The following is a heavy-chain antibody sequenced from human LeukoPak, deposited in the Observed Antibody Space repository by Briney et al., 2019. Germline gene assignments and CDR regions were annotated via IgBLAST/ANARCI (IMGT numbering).Heavy chain of an antibody. V-gene: IGHV5-51*01. CDR3: ASLPGTTAVGAEYFQH. J-gene: IGHJ1*01. CDR1: GDIFTSYW. Sequence: GGSLEISCKGSGDIFTSYWIGWVRQMPGKGRGGMGMIYPGDSDTRYSPSFEGEVTISADKSISTAYLQWSSLKAADTAMYYCASLPGTTAVGAEYFQHWGQGTLVTVSS. D-gene: IGHD1-7*01. CDR2: IYPGDSDT.